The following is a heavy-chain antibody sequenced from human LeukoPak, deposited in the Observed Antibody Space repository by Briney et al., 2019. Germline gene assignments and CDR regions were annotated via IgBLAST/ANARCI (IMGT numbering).Heavy chain of an antibody. D-gene: IGHD2-15*01. CDR1: GFTFSSYG. V-gene: IGHV3-30*02. CDR2: IRYDGSNK. CDR3: TISSGGSCYQ. J-gene: IGHJ4*02. Sequence: GGFLRLSCAASGFTFSSYGMHWVRQAPGKGLEWVAFIRYDGSNKYYADSVKGRFTISGDNSKNTLYLQMNSLRAEDTAVYYCTISSGGSCYQWGQGTLVTVSS.